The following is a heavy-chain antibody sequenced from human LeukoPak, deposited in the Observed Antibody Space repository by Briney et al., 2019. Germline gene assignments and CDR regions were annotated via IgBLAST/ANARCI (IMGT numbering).Heavy chain of an antibody. CDR2: INPNSGGT. J-gene: IGHJ3*02. CDR1: GYTFTGYY. D-gene: IGHD5-12*01. CDR3: ARGTYSGYDTYDAFDI. V-gene: IGHV1-2*02. Sequence: ASVKVSCKASGYTFTGYYMHWVRQAPGQWLEWMGLINPNSGGTNYAQKFQGRVTMTRDTSISTAYMELSRLRSDDTAVYYCARGTYSGYDTYDAFDIWGQGTMVTVSS.